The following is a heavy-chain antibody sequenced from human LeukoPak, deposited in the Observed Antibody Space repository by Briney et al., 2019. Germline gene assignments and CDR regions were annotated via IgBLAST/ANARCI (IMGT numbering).Heavy chain of an antibody. J-gene: IGHJ4*02. D-gene: IGHD5-18*01. Sequence: GSLRLPCAASGFTFSSYSMNWVRQAPGKGLEWVSSISSSSSYIYYADSVKGRFTISRDNAKNTLYLQMNSLRAEDTAVYYCARDPLVDTALFGYWGQGTLVTVSS. CDR3: ARDPLVDTALFGY. V-gene: IGHV3-21*01. CDR1: GFTFSSYS. CDR2: ISSSSSYI.